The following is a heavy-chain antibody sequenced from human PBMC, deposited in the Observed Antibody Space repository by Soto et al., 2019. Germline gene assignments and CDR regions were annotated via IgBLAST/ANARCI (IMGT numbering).Heavy chain of an antibody. D-gene: IGHD3-22*01. CDR3: ARFMTYYYDSSGYYASD. CDR2: ISAYNGNT. Sequence: GASVKVSCKASGYTFTSYGISWVRQAPGQGLEWMGWISAYNGNTNYAQKLQGRVTMTTDTSTSTAYMELRILRSDDTAVYYCARFMTYYYDSSGYYASDWGQGTLVTVSS. V-gene: IGHV1-18*01. CDR1: GYTFTSYG. J-gene: IGHJ4*02.